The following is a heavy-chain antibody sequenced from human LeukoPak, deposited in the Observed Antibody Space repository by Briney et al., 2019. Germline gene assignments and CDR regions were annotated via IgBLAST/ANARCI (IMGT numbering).Heavy chain of an antibody. CDR2: INPSGGST. CDR3: ARESNYGGNSGAFDI. J-gene: IGHJ3*02. D-gene: IGHD4-23*01. Sequence: ASVKVSCKASGYTFTSYYMHWVRQAPGQGREWMGIINPSGGSTSYAQKFQGRVTMTRDTSTSTVYMELSSLRSEDTAVYYCARESNYGGNSGAFDIWGQGTMVTVSS. V-gene: IGHV1-46*01. CDR1: GYTFTSYY.